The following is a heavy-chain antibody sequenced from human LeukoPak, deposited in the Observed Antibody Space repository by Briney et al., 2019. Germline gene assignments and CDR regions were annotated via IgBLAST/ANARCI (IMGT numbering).Heavy chain of an antibody. CDR3: ARDEATVTPFDY. CDR2: ISSSSSYI. J-gene: IGHJ4*02. D-gene: IGHD4-11*01. Sequence: PGGSLRLSCAASGFTFSSYSMTWVRQAPGKGLEWVSSISSSSSYIYYADSVKGRFTISRDNAKNSLYLQMNSLRAEDTAVYYCARDEATVTPFDYWGQGTLVTVSS. V-gene: IGHV3-21*01. CDR1: GFTFSSYS.